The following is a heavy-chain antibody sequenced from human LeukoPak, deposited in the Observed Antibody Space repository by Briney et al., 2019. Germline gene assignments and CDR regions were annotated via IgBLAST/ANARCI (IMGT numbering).Heavy chain of an antibody. Sequence: ASVKVSCKASGYTFTSYDINWVRQATGQGLEWMGWMNPNSGNTGYAQKFQGRVTMTSNTSISTAYMEVTSLKSEDTAVYYCARGAPGSYSSGGSCPYFDFWGQGTLATVSS. V-gene: IGHV1-8*01. CDR2: MNPNSGNT. D-gene: IGHD2-15*01. J-gene: IGHJ4*02. CDR3: ARGAPGSYSSGGSCPYFDF. CDR1: GYTFTSYD.